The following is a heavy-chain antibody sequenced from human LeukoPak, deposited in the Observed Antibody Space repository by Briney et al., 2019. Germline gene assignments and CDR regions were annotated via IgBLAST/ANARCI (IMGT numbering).Heavy chain of an antibody. J-gene: IGHJ5*02. D-gene: IGHD4-23*01. CDR3: ARVTGVVPDNVTPGWFDP. Sequence: ASVKVSCKASGGTFSSYAISWVRQAPGQGLEWMGGIIPIFGTANYAQKFQGRVTITTDESTSTAYMELSSLRSEDTAVYYCARVTGVVPDNVTPGWFDPWGQGTLVTVSS. CDR1: GGTFSSYA. CDR2: IIPIFGTA. V-gene: IGHV1-69*05.